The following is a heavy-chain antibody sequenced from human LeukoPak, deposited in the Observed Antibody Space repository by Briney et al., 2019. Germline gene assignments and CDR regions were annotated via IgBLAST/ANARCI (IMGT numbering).Heavy chain of an antibody. D-gene: IGHD3-22*01. CDR3: ARVRWGDSSVKGFDL. J-gene: IGHJ2*01. V-gene: IGHV4-34*01. CDR1: GGSFSGYY. CDR2: INHSGST. Sequence: SETLSLTCAVYGGSFSGYYWSWIRQPPGKGLEWIGEINHSGSTNYNPSLKSRVTISVDTSKNQFSLKLSSVTAADTAVYYCARVRWGDSSVKGFDLWGRGTLVTVSS.